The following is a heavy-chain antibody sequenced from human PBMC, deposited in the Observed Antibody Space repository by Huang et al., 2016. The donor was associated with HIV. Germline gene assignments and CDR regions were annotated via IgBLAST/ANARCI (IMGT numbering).Heavy chain of an antibody. D-gene: IGHD5-18*01. CDR1: GYTFTGYY. V-gene: IGHV1-2*02. CDR2: INPNSGGT. J-gene: IGHJ4*02. Sequence: QVQLVQSGAEVKKPGASVKVSCKASGYTFTGYYMHWVRQAPGQGLGWMGWINPNSGGTNYAQKFQGRGTMNRETSISTAYMELSRLRSDDTAVYYCAIIGEDIVMVKDYWGQGTLVTVSS. CDR3: AIIGEDIVMVKDY.